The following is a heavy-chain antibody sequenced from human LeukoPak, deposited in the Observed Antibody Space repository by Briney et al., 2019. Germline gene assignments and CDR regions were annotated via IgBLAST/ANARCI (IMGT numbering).Heavy chain of an antibody. V-gene: IGHV4-39*01. CDR2: IYNSGNT. CDR1: GGSISSSSYY. CDR3: VRERYYYDSSSEGNY. Sequence: SETLSLTCIVSGGSISSSSYYWGWIRQPPGKGLEWIGSIYNSGNTYYNPSLKSRVTISVDTSKNQFSLKLSSVTAADTAVYYCVRERYYYDSSSEGNYWGQGTLVTVSS. J-gene: IGHJ4*02. D-gene: IGHD3-22*01.